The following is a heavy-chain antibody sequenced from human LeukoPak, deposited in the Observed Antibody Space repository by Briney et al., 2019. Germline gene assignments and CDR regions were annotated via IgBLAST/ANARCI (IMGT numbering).Heavy chain of an antibody. CDR3: ARGRVTTVAIN. D-gene: IGHD4-23*01. CDR2: IYYSGST. V-gene: IGHV4-31*03. CDR1: GGSISSGGYY. J-gene: IGHJ4*02. Sequence: SETLSLTCTVSGGSISSGGYYWSWIRQHPGKGLEWIGYIYYSGSTYYNPSLKSRVTISVDTSKNQFPLKLSSVTAADTAVYYCARGRVTTVAINWGQGTLVTVSS.